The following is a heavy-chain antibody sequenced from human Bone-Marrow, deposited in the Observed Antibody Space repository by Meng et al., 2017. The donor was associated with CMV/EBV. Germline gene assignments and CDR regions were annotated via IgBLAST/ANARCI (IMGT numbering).Heavy chain of an antibody. CDR3: ARIGALYSSAWRAYDY. V-gene: IGHV4-61*01. Sequence: SQTLSLSCGFPGASVISGTYYWSLIRQSPGKGLEWIGYIYYNGNTNYNSSLKSRVTISLDTSKNQVSLKLRSVTAADTAVYFCARIGALYSSAWRAYDYWGQGRLVTVSS. D-gene: IGHD6-19*01. CDR2: IYYNGNT. CDR1: GASVISGTYY. J-gene: IGHJ4*02.